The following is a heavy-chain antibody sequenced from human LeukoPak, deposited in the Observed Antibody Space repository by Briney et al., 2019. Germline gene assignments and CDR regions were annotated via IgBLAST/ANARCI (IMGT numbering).Heavy chain of an antibody. CDR2: IYHSGST. Sequence: PSETLSLTCTVSGGSISNYYWSWIRQPPGKGLEWIGSIYHSGSTYYNPSLKSRVTISVDTSKNQFSLKLSSVTAADTAVYYCARAGSYYPFDYWGQGTLATVSS. CDR3: ARAGSYYPFDY. V-gene: IGHV4-38-2*02. D-gene: IGHD1-26*01. J-gene: IGHJ4*02. CDR1: GGSISNYY.